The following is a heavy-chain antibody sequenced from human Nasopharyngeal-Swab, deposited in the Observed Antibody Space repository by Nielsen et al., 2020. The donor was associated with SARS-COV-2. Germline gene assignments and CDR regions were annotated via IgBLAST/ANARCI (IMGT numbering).Heavy chain of an antibody. CDR2: INAGSGNT. CDR1: GYTFTSYA. V-gene: IGHV1-3*01. D-gene: IGHD2-2*01. Sequence: ASVKVSCKASGYTFTSYAMHWVRQAPGQRLEWMGWINAGSGNTKYSQKFQGRVTITRDTSASTAYMELSSLRSEDTAVYYCARGGYCSSTSCASYYYYMDVWGKGTTVTVSS. J-gene: IGHJ6*03. CDR3: ARGGYCSSTSCASYYYYMDV.